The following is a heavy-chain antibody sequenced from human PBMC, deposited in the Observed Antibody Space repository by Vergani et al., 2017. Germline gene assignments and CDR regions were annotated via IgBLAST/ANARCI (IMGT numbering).Heavy chain of an antibody. D-gene: IGHD3-10*01. Sequence: QVQLVQSGAEVKKPGASVKVSCKASGYTFTSYAMHWVRQAPGQRLEWMGWINAGNGNTNYAQKFQERVTITRDMSTSTAYMELSSLRSEDTAVYYCAALIGDFDYWGQGTLVTVSS. CDR3: AALIGDFDY. J-gene: IGHJ4*02. CDR2: INAGNGNT. V-gene: IGHV1-3*01. CDR1: GYTFTSYA.